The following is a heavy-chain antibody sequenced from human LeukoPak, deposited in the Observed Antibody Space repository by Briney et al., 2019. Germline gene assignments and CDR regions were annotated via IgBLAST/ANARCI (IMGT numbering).Heavy chain of an antibody. D-gene: IGHD2-2*01. CDR2: IYPGDSDT. CDR1: GGTFSSYA. Sequence: KVSCKASGGTFSSYAISWVRQMPGKGLEWMGIIYPGDSDTKYNAPFQGQVTISADKSISTAYLQWGSLKASDTATYYCARPALYCSSTVCPPYMDVWGKGTTVTASS. V-gene: IGHV5-51*01. J-gene: IGHJ6*03. CDR3: ARPALYCSSTVCPPYMDV.